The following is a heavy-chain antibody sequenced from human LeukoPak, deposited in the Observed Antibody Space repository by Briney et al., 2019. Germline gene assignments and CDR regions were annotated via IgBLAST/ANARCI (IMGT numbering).Heavy chain of an antibody. CDR3: ARVRGWLHYYYYYGMDV. J-gene: IGHJ6*02. CDR1: GFTFSSYS. Sequence: GGSLRLSCAASGFTFSSYSMNWVRQAPGEGLEWVANIKQDGSEKYYVDSVKGRFTISRDNAKNSLYLQMNSLRAEDTAVYYCARVRGWLHYYYYYGMDVWGQGTTVTVSS. D-gene: IGHD5-24*01. V-gene: IGHV3-7*01. CDR2: IKQDGSEK.